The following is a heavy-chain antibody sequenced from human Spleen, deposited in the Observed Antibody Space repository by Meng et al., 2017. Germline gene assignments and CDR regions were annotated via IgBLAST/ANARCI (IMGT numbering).Heavy chain of an antibody. CDR2: ISWNSGSI. CDR3: ARGGYSSGLDY. J-gene: IGHJ4*02. V-gene: IGHV3-9*01. CDR1: GFTFDDYA. Sequence: SLKISCAASGFTFDDYAMHWVRQAPGKGLEWVSGISWNSGSIGYADSVKGRFTISRDNAKNSLYLQMNSLRAEDTAVYYCARGGYSSGLDYWGQGTLVTVSS. D-gene: IGHD6-19*01.